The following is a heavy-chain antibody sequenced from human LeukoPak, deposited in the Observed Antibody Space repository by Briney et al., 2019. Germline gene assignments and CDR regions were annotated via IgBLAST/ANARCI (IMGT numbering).Heavy chain of an antibody. CDR1: GFTFSSYA. D-gene: IGHD6-13*01. Sequence: PGGSLRLSCTASGFTFSSYAMSWVRQAPGKGLEWVSAISGSGGSTYYADSVKGRFTISRDNSKNTLYLQMNSLRAEDTAVYYCAKARYSSSWYYFDYWGQGTLVTVSS. J-gene: IGHJ4*02. CDR2: ISGSGGST. CDR3: AKARYSSSWYYFDY. V-gene: IGHV3-23*01.